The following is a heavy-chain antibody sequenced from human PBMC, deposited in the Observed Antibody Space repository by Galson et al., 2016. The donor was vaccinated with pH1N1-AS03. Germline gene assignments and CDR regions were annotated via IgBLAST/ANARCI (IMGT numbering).Heavy chain of an antibody. CDR1: GFIFDNYA. CDR3: AKDSGRLTHYYYGMDV. D-gene: IGHD2-15*01. J-gene: IGHJ6*02. Sequence: SLRLSCAASGFIFDNYALHWVRHDPGKGLEWDSGISWKSGYIAYADAVKGRFTISRDNAKNVLHLQMNSLRPEDTGLYYCAKDSGRLTHYYYGMDVEGQGTTVTVSS. V-gene: IGHV3-9*01. CDR2: ISWKSGYI.